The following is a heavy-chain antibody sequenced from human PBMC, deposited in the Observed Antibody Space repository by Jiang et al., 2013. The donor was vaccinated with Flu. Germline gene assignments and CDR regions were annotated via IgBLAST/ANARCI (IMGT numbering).Heavy chain of an antibody. Sequence: RSKWYNDYAVSVKSRITINPDTSKNQFSLQLNSVTPEDTAVYYCARDLSESDAFDIWGQGTMVTVSS. CDR3: ARDLSESDAFDI. D-gene: IGHD2/OR15-2a*01. CDR2: RSKWYN. V-gene: IGHV6-1*01. J-gene: IGHJ3*02.